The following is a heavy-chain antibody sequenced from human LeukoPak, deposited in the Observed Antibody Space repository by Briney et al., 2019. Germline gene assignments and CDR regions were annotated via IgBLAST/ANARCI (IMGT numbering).Heavy chain of an antibody. CDR2: IYYSGST. V-gene: IGHV4-39*01. Sequence: PSETLSLTCTVSGGSISSSNYYWGWIRQPPGKGLEWIGNIYYSGSTYYNPSLKSRVTISVDTSKNQFSLKLSSVTAADTAVYYCARQDYGDYAFDYWGQGTLVTVSS. CDR1: GGSISSSNYY. D-gene: IGHD4-17*01. J-gene: IGHJ4*02. CDR3: ARQDYGDYAFDY.